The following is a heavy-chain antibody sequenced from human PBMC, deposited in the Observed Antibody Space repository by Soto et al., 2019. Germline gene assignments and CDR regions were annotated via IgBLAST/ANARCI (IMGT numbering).Heavy chain of an antibody. D-gene: IGHD1-26*01. Sequence: EVQLVESGGGLVQPGGSLRLSCAASGFTLSDHYMDWVRQAPGKGLEWLGRTRNKANNYITEYATSVKGRFTISRDDSQNSVYLQLNSLKSEDTAVYYCSRWTSGSPDCCGQGTLVTVSS. V-gene: IGHV3-72*01. CDR2: TRNKANNYIT. J-gene: IGHJ4*02. CDR1: GFTLSDHY. CDR3: SRWTSGSPDC.